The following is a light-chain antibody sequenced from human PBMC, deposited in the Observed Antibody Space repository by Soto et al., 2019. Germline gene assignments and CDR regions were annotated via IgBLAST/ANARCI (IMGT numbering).Light chain of an antibody. Sequence: EILFTQSPATPSLSPGERATPSRRASQSVSSSYLAWYQQKPGQAPRLLIYGASTRATGIPDRFSGDGSVTHFTLTISRLEAEDFVMYYCQQYGSSPITFGQGTRLEIK. CDR3: QQYGSSPIT. V-gene: IGKV3-20*01. J-gene: IGKJ5*01. CDR2: GAS. CDR1: QSVSSSY.